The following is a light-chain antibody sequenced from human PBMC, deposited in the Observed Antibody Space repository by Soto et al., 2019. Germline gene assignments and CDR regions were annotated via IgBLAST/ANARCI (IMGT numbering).Light chain of an antibody. CDR3: QQYFTPPLT. CDR1: QSVLYSSNNKNY. CDR2: WAS. V-gene: IGKV4-1*01. Sequence: DIVMTQSPDSLAVSLGERATINCKSSQSVLYSSNNKNYLAWYQQKPGQPPKLLIYWASTRESGVPDRFSGSGSGTDFTLTISGLQAEDVALYYCQQYFTPPLTFGGGNKVEIK. J-gene: IGKJ4*01.